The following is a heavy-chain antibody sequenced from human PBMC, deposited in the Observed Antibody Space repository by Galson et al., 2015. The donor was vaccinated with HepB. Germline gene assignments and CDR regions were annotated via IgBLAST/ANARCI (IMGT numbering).Heavy chain of an antibody. J-gene: IGHJ4*02. D-gene: IGHD6-19*01. CDR2: ITPSGDNT. CDR1: GFTFSYYA. CDR3: AKVFPEKVDGWYRQALYYFDS. Sequence: SLRLSCAASGFTFSYYAMSWVRQAPGKGLEWISAITPSGDNTYSADSMTGRFTISRDNSRKTLFLQMNSLRADDTAIYFCAKVFPEKVDGWYRQALYYFDSWGQGTRVTVSS. V-gene: IGHV3-23*01.